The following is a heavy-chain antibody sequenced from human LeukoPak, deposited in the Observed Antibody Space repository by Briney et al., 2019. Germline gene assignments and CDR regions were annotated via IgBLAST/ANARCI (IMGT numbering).Heavy chain of an antibody. CDR3: ASGNYFLYFDY. V-gene: IGHV3-21*01. CDR1: GFTFSTYS. D-gene: IGHD1-26*01. CDR2: ISSSGDYK. J-gene: IGHJ4*02. Sequence: PGGSLRLSCAASGFTFSTYSMNWVRQAPGEGLQWVSSISSSGDYKYYADSVKGRLTISRDNAKNSVYLQMNSLRVEDTALYYCASGNYFLYFDYWGQGTPVTVSS.